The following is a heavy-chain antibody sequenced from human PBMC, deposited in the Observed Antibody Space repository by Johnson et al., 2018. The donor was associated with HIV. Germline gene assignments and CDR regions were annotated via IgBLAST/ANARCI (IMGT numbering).Heavy chain of an antibody. CDR1: GFTFSSYG. J-gene: IGHJ3*02. D-gene: IGHD6-6*01. CDR2: ISHDGSNK. CDR3: AKERQLVRAFDI. V-gene: IGHV3-30*18. Sequence: QVQLVESGGGVVQPGRSLRLSCAASGFTFSSYGMHWVRQAPGKGLEWVAVISHDGSNKYYADSVKGRFTISRDNSKNTLYLQMNSLRAVDTALYYCAKERQLVRAFDIWGQGTMVTVSS.